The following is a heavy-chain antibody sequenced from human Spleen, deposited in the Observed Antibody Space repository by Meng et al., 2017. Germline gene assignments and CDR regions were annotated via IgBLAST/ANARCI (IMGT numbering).Heavy chain of an antibody. J-gene: IGHJ5*02. V-gene: IGHV4-34*01. D-gene: IGHD6-19*01. CDR2: IHHRGIT. CDR1: GGSFSGYY. CDR3: ARVLKRMAVAVVKQDARFDP. Sequence: SETLSLTCTVYGGSFSGYYWSWIRQSPGKGLEWIGEIHHRGITKYNPSLKSRVTISLDTSKNQVSLNLSSVTAADTAVYYCARVLKRMAVAVVKQDARFDPWGQGSLVTVSS.